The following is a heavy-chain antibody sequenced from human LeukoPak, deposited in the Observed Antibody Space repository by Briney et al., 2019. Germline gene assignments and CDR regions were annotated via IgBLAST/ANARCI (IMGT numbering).Heavy chain of an antibody. Sequence: GGSLRLSCAASGFTFSDYDMHWVRQATGKGLEWISAIGTAGDTYYTASVKGRFTISRENAKNSLYLQMNSLRAGDTAVYYCARVAKERVGGVYYFDYWGQGNLVTVSS. CDR2: IGTAGDT. CDR3: ARVAKERVGGVYYFDY. V-gene: IGHV3-13*01. D-gene: IGHD1-1*01. J-gene: IGHJ4*02. CDR1: GFTFSDYD.